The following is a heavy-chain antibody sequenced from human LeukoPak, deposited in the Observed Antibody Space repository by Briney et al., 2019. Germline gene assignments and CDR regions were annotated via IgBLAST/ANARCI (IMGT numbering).Heavy chain of an antibody. CDR3: VRDDDRPDNGLDY. CDR1: GFTLGDYA. CDR2: IGWNSGSI. Sequence: GGSLRLSCAASGFTLGDYAMHWVRQAPGKGLEWVSRIGWNSGSIAYADSVKGRFTISRDNAKNSLYLQMNSLRAEDTAVYYCVRDDDRPDNGLDYWGQGTLVTVSS. J-gene: IGHJ4*02. D-gene: IGHD3-22*01. V-gene: IGHV3-9*01.